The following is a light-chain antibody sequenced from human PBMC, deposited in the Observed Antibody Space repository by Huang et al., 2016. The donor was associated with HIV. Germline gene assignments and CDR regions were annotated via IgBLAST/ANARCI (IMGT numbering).Light chain of an antibody. CDR2: KVS. CDR1: QTLVHTDGTTY. V-gene: IGKV2-30*02. CDR3: MQGTHWPPGT. J-gene: IGKJ1*01. Sequence: DVIMTQSPLLLPVTLGQPAAISCRSSQTLVHTDGTTYLNWFLQRPGQSPRRLIYKVSNRDSGVPDRFTGSGSGIEFTLTISRVEAEDVGIYYCMQGTHWPPGTFGQGTNMEIK.